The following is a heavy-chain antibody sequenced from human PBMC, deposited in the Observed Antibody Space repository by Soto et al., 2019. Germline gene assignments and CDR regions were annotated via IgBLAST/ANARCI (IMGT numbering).Heavy chain of an antibody. V-gene: IGHV4-59*08. CDR1: GGSISSYY. CDR3: ARLWGWFGDY. D-gene: IGHD3-10*01. CDR2: IYYSGST. Sequence: QVQLQESGPGLVKPSETLSLTCTVSGGSISSYYWSWIRQPPGKGLEWIGYIYYSGSTNYNPSLNSRVTMSVDTSKNQFSLKLSSVTAADTAVYYCARLWGWFGDYWGQGTLVTVSS. J-gene: IGHJ4*02.